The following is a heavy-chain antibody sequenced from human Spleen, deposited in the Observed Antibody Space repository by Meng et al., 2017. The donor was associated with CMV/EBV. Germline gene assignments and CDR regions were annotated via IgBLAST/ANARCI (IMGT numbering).Heavy chain of an antibody. V-gene: IGHV3-23*01. CDR2: ISGSGGST. J-gene: IGHJ4*02. CDR3: AKGSGYEPFDY. D-gene: IGHD5-12*01. Sequence: SCAASGFTFSSYAMSWVRQGPGKGLEWVSGISGSGGSTYYADSVKGRFTISRDNSKNTLYLQMNSLRAEDTAVYYCAKGSGYEPFDYWGQGTLVTVSS. CDR1: GFTFSSYA.